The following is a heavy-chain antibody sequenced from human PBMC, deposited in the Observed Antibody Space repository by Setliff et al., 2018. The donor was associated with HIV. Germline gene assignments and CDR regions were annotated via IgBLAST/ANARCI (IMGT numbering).Heavy chain of an antibody. CDR2: VYFSGST. J-gene: IGHJ5*02. Sequence: LSLTCSVSAASITIGISYWAWIRQPAGKGLEFIGRVYFSGSTNYNPSLKSRVTISLDTSKNRFSLNLRSVTAEDTAVYYCARGYGSLDPWGKGTLVTVSS. D-gene: IGHD1-26*01. CDR3: ARGYGSLDP. V-gene: IGHV4-61*02. CDR1: AASITIGISY.